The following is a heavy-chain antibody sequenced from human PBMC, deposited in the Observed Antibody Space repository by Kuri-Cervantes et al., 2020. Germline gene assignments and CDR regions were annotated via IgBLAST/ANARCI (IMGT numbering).Heavy chain of an antibody. CDR2: IYYSGST. CDR1: GGSISSSSYY. V-gene: IGHV4-39*07. CDR3: ARASHSSSWPNWFDP. Sequence: ESLKISCTVSGGSISSSSYYWGWIRQPPGKGLEWIGSIYYSGSTYYNPSLKSRVTISVDRSKNRFSLKLSSVTAADTAVYYCARASHSSSWPNWFDPWGQGTLVTVSS. J-gene: IGHJ5*02. D-gene: IGHD6-13*01.